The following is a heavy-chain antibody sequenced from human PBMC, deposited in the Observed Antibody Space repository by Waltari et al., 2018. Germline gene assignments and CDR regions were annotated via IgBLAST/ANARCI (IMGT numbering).Heavy chain of an antibody. J-gene: IGHJ4*02. D-gene: IGHD3-3*01. Sequence: EVQLVVTGGGLIQPGGSLRLPCSASGFTVSARYVTWVRQAPGKGLEWVSLIHSGVSTFYADSVKGRFTISRDYSKNTLYLQMNSLRAEDSALYYCARGPYNFWSGYSFEYWGQGTLVTVSS. CDR3: ARGPYNFWSGYSFEY. CDR1: GFTVSARY. V-gene: IGHV3-53*02. CDR2: IHSGVST.